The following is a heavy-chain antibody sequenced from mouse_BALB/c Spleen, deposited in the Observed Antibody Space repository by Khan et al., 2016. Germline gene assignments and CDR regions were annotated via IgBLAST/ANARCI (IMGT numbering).Heavy chain of an antibody. CDR1: GYSFTGYY. CDR2: ISCYNGAT. Sequence: LVKTGASVKISCKASGYSFTGYYIHWVQQSHGKGLKWIGYISCYNGATNYNQKFRGKATFTVDTSSSTAYMQFNSLTSEDSAVSYCARWDYDGYYAMDYWGQGTSVTVSS. CDR3: ARWDYDGYYAMDY. D-gene: IGHD2-4*01. J-gene: IGHJ4*01. V-gene: IGHV1S34*01.